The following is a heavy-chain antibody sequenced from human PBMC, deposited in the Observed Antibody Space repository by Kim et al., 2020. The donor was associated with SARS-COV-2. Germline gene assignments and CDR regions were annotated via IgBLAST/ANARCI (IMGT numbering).Heavy chain of an antibody. J-gene: IGHJ4*02. Sequence: SETLSLTCAVYGGSFSGYYWSWIRQPPGKGLEWIGEINHSGSTNYNPSLKSRVTISVDTSKNQFSLKLSSVTAADTAVYYCATANWWYTKGFAYWGQGTLVTVSS. CDR2: INHSGST. CDR3: ATANWWYTKGFAY. CDR1: GGSFSGYY. V-gene: IGHV4-34*01. D-gene: IGHD2-15*01.